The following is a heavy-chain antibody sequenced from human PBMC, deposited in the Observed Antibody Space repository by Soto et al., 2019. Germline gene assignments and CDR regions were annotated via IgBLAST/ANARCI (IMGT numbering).Heavy chain of an antibody. CDR2: ISSSSSYI. J-gene: IGHJ5*02. CDR3: ARSSYSSGYYGGGWFDP. D-gene: IGHD3-22*01. CDR1: GFTFSSYS. Sequence: GGSLRLSCAASGFTFSSYSMNWVRQAPGKGLEWVSSISSSSSYIYYADSVKGRFTISRDNAKNSLYLQMNSLRAEDTAVYYCARSSYSSGYYGGGWFDPWGQGTLVTVSS. V-gene: IGHV3-21*01.